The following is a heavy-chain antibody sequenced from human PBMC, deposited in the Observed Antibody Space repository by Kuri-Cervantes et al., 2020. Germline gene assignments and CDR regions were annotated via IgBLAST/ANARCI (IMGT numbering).Heavy chain of an antibody. CDR2: ISSSSSYI. D-gene: IGHD6-19*01. J-gene: IGHJ4*02. Sequence: GESLKISCAASGFTFSSYSMSWVRQAPGKGLEWVSSISSSSSYIYYADSVKGRFTISRDNAKNSLYLQMNSLRAEDTAVYYCARGYSSGWYLFDYGGQGTLVTVSS. CDR3: ARGYSSGWYLFDY. V-gene: IGHV3-21*01. CDR1: GFTFSSYS.